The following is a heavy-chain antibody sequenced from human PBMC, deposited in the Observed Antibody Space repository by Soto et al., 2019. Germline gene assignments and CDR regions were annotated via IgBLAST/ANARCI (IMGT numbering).Heavy chain of an antibody. J-gene: IGHJ6*03. D-gene: IGHD3-3*01. V-gene: IGHV1-8*01. CDR1: GYTFTSCD. Sequence: ASVKVSCKASGYTFTSCDINWVRQATGQGLEWMGWMNPNSGNTGYAQKFQGRVTMTRNTSISTAYMELSSLRSEDTAVYYCARGPTYYDFWSGYARYMDVWGKGTTVTVSS. CDR2: MNPNSGNT. CDR3: ARGPTYYDFWSGYARYMDV.